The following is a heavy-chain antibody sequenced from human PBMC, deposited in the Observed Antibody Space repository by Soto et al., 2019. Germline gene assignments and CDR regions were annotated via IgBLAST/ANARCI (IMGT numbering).Heavy chain of an antibody. CDR1: GFTFSSNW. Sequence: EVQLVESGGGLAQPGGSLRLSCAVSGFTFSSNWMNWVRQAPGKGLEWVANIKQDGSETYYVDSVKGRFTIYRDNAKSSLYLQMNSLRAEDTAVYYCARDRGYCRGGTCYSVLDFWGQGTLVTVSS. CDR3: ARDRGYCRGGTCYSVLDF. CDR2: IKQDGSET. J-gene: IGHJ4*02. D-gene: IGHD2-15*01. V-gene: IGHV3-7*01.